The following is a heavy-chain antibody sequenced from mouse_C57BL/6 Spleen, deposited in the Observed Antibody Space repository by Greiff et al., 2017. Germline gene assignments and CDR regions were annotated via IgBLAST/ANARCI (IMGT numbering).Heavy chain of an antibody. CDR1: GFTFSDAW. V-gene: IGHV6-6*01. CDR3: TFDGSGRGFAY. CDR2: IRNKANNHAT. Sequence: EVKLQESGGGLVQPGGSMKLSCAASGFTFSDAWVDWVRQSPEKGLEWVAEIRNKANNHATYYAESVKGRFTISRDDSKSSVYLQMNSLRAEDTGIYYCTFDGSGRGFAYWGQGTLVTVSA. D-gene: IGHD2-3*01. J-gene: IGHJ3*01.